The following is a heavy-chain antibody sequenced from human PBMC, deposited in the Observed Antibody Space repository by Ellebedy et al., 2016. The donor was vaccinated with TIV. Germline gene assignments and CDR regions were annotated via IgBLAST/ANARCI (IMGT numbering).Heavy chain of an antibody. CDR3: ARILTAYYNQYYDGMGV. Sequence: GSLRLXCAVSGASINGNNWWSWVRQPPGNGLEWIGDLFHTGRTNYNPSLKSRVTISVEKSKNQFSLVLRSVTAADTAIYYCARILTAYYNQYYDGMGVWGQGTTVTVSS. D-gene: IGHD3-9*01. CDR1: GASINGNNW. V-gene: IGHV4-4*02. J-gene: IGHJ6*02. CDR2: LFHTGRT.